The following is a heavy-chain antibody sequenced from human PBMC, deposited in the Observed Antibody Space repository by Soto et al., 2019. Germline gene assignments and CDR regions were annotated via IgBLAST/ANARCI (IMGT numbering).Heavy chain of an antibody. J-gene: IGHJ4*02. D-gene: IGHD3-22*01. V-gene: IGHV5-51*01. CDR1: GYSFTSYW. CDR2: IYPGDSDT. Sequence: PGESLKISCKGSGYSFTSYWIGWVRQMPGKGLEWMGIIYPGDSDTRYSPSFQGQVTISADKSISTAYLQWSSLKASDTAMYYCARLYDSSGYSFPLDYWGPGPLVTVSS. CDR3: ARLYDSSGYSFPLDY.